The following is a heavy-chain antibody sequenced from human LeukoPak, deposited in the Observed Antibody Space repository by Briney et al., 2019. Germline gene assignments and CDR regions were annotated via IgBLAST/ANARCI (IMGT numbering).Heavy chain of an antibody. CDR2: INGDATAT. V-gene: IGHV3-74*01. D-gene: IGHD2-8*01. J-gene: IGHJ5*02. CDR3: AKDKWWGASDR. Sequence: GGSLRLSCAASGFSFSAHWMHWVRQAPGKGLVWVAQINGDATATNYAGSVKGRFTISRDNAKNTVHLQMSTLTAEDTAVYYCAKDKWWGASDRWGQGSLVTVSS. CDR1: GFSFSAHW.